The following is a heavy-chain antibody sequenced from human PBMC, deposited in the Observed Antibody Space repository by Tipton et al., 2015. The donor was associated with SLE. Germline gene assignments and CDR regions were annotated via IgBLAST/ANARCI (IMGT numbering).Heavy chain of an antibody. CDR1: GFTFSSYS. D-gene: IGHD1-7*01. Sequence: SLRLSCAASGFTFSSYSMNWVRQAPGKGLEWVSSISSSSSYIYYADSVKGRFTISRDNAKNSLYLQMNSLRAEDTAVYYCARGSGTTGYFDYWGQGTLVTVSS. V-gene: IGHV3-21*01. CDR2: ISSSSSYI. J-gene: IGHJ4*02. CDR3: ARGSGTTGYFDY.